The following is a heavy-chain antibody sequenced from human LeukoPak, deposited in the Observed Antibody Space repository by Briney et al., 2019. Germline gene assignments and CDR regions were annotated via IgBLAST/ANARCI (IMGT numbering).Heavy chain of an antibody. CDR2: INWNGGST. D-gene: IGHD5-12*01. Sequence: TGGSLRLSCAASGFTFDDYGMSWVRQAPGKGLEWISGINWNGGSTGYADSVKGRFTISRDNAKNSLYLQMNSLRAEDTALYYCARAALRTPLTYFDYWGQGALVTVSS. J-gene: IGHJ4*02. CDR3: ARAALRTPLTYFDY. CDR1: GFTFDDYG. V-gene: IGHV3-20*04.